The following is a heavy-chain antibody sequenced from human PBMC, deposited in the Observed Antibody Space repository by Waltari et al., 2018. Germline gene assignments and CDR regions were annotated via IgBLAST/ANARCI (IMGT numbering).Heavy chain of an antibody. CDR2: INPRGGST. J-gene: IGHJ4*02. CDR3: AREGGGKPYDY. CDR1: GYTFTSYY. Sequence: QVQLVQSGAEVKKPGASVKVSCKASGYTFTSYYMHWVRQAPGQGLEWMGIINPRGGSTSYAQKFQGRVTMTRDTSTSTVYMELSSLRSEDTAVYYCAREGGGKPYDYWGQGTLVTVSS. V-gene: IGHV1-46*01. D-gene: IGHD2-15*01.